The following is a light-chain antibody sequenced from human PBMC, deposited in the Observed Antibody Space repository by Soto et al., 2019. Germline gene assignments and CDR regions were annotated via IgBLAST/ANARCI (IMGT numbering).Light chain of an antibody. CDR1: QSVSSSY. Sequence: EIVLTQSPGTLSLSPGERATLSCRASQSVSSSYLAWYQQKPGQAPRLLIYGASSRATGIPARFSGSGSGTDFTLTISRLEPEDFAVYYCQQYGSAPVTFCQGSKVEIK. CDR2: GAS. V-gene: IGKV3-20*01. J-gene: IGKJ1*01. CDR3: QQYGSAPVT.